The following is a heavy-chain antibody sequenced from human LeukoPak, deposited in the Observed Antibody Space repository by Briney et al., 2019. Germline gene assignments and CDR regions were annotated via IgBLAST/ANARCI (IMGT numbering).Heavy chain of an antibody. J-gene: IGHJ4*02. V-gene: IGHV3-23*01. CDR2: TSSSDAGK. Sequence: GGSLRLSCTVSGFSLSSYAMSWVRRAPGKGLEWVSATSSSDAGKYYADSVRGRFTISRDNAKNSLYLQMNSLRAEDTAVYYCAKKKTDYSYPSSFDYWGQGTLVTVSS. CDR1: GFSLSSYA. D-gene: IGHD4-11*01. CDR3: AKKKTDYSYPSSFDY.